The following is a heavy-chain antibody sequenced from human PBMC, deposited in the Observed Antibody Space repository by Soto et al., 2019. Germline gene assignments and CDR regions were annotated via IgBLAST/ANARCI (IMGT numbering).Heavy chain of an antibody. D-gene: IGHD1-20*01. J-gene: IGHJ4*02. V-gene: IGHV3-30*04. CDR2: ISYDGRDK. CDR3: SREGPNWTTDY. CDR1: GFTFSTCA. Sequence: QVQLVESGGGVVQPGRSLTLSCAASGFTFSTCALHWVRQAPGKGLEWVAVISYDGRDKIYADSVKGRFTISRDNSKNTLYVQMNSLRDEDTAVYYCSREGPNWTTDYWGQGTLVTVSS.